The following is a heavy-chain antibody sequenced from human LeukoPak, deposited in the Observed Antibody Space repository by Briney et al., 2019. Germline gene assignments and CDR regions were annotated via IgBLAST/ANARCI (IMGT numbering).Heavy chain of an antibody. D-gene: IGHD4-23*01. CDR2: ISGSGGNT. J-gene: IGHJ4*02. V-gene: IGHV3-23*01. Sequence: GGSLRLSCAASGFTFDDYAMHWVRQARGKGLEWVSAISGSGGNTYYADSVKGRFTISRDNSKNTLYLQMNSLRAEDTAVYYCAKDQYGGNPQYYFDYWGQGTLVTVSS. CDR3: AKDQYGGNPQYYFDY. CDR1: GFTFDDYA.